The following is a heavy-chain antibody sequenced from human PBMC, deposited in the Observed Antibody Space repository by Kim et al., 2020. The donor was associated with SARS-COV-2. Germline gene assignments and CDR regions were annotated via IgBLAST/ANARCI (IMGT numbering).Heavy chain of an antibody. CDR1: GYSFTSYW. Sequence: GESLKISCKGSGYSFTSYWIGWVRQMPGKGLEWMGIIYPGDSDTRYSPSFQGQVTISADKSISTAYLQWSSLKASDTAMYYCARSALYHSSWFPYYFDYWGQGTLVTVSS. V-gene: IGHV5-51*01. D-gene: IGHD6-13*01. CDR3: ARSALYHSSWFPYYFDY. CDR2: IYPGDSDT. J-gene: IGHJ4*02.